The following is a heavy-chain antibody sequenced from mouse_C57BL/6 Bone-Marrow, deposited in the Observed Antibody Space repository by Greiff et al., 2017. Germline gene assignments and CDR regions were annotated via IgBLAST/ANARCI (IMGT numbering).Heavy chain of an antibody. V-gene: IGHV1-52*01. J-gene: IGHJ2*01. D-gene: IGHD1-1*01. CDR1: GYTFTSYW. CDR2: IDPSDSET. Sequence: VQLQQPGAELVRPGSSVKLSCKASGYTFTSYWMHWVKQRPIQGLEWIGNIDPSDSETHYNQKFKGKATLTVDTSSSTAYMQLSSLTSEDSAVYYCAREGAWTTVVFDYWGQGTTLTVSS. CDR3: AREGAWTTVVFDY.